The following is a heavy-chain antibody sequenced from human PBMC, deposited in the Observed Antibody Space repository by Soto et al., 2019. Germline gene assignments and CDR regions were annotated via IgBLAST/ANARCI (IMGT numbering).Heavy chain of an antibody. J-gene: IGHJ6*03. CDR1: GGSFSGYY. D-gene: IGHD5-12*01. CDR2: INHSGST. V-gene: IGHV4-34*01. CDR3: ARRSLGIVATKGFLQSYYYMDV. Sequence: SETLSLTCAVYGGSFSGYYWSWIRQPPGKGLEWIGEINHSGSTNYNPSLKSRVTISVDTSKNQFSLELSSVTAADTAVYYCARRSLGIVATKGFLQSYYYMDVWGKGTTVTVSS.